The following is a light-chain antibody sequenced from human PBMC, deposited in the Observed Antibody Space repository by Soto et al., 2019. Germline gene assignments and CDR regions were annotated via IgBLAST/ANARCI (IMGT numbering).Light chain of an antibody. CDR2: NNN. Sequence: QAVLTQPPSVSGAPGQRGTISGTGTSSNIGADLDVHWYQRLPGTAPKLLIYNNNIRPSGVPGRLSGCKSGTSASLASTGRQDEDGADYSCRFHHSGLGTSGVFGVGTKLTLL. CDR1: SSNIGADLD. CDR3: RFHHSGLGTSGV. J-gene: IGLJ3*02. V-gene: IGLV1-40*01.